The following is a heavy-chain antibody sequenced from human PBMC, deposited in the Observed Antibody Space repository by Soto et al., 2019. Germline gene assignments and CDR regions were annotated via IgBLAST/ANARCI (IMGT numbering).Heavy chain of an antibody. V-gene: IGHV5-51*01. CDR1: GYSFTSYW. D-gene: IGHD2-2*01. CDR2: IYPGDSDT. Sequence: GESLKISCKGSGYSFTSYWIGWVRQMPGKGLEWMGIIYPGDSDTRYSPSFQGQVTSSADKSISTAYLQWSSLKASDTAMYYCARHKHCSSTSCDYYSYMDVWGKGTTVTVSS. CDR3: ARHKHCSSTSCDYYSYMDV. J-gene: IGHJ6*03.